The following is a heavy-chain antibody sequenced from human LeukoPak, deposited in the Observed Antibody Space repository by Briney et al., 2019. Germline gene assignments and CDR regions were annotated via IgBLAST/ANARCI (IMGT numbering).Heavy chain of an antibody. V-gene: IGHV3-23*01. Sequence: GGSLRLSCAPSGFTFSSYAMSWVRQAPGKGLEWVSGISTSGGSTYYAVSVKGRFTISRDNYKNTLYLQMNSLRAEDTAVYYCAKPSNSWNGFDYWGQGTLVTVCS. J-gene: IGHJ4*02. CDR3: AKPSNSWNGFDY. CDR1: GFTFSSYA. CDR2: ISTSGGST. D-gene: IGHD6-13*01.